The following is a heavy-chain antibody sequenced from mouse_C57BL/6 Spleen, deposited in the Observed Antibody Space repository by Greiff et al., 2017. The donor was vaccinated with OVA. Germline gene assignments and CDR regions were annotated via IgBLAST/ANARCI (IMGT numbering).Heavy chain of an antibody. Sequence: DVKLVESGGGLVKPGGSLKLSCAASGFTFSSYTMSWVRQTPEKRLEWVATISGGGGNTYYPDSVKGRFTISRDNAKNTLYLQMSSLRSEDTALYYCARDGYYLYYFDYWGQGTTLTVSS. J-gene: IGHJ2*01. D-gene: IGHD2-3*01. CDR2: ISGGGGNT. CDR1: GFTFSSYT. CDR3: ARDGYYLYYFDY. V-gene: IGHV5-9*01.